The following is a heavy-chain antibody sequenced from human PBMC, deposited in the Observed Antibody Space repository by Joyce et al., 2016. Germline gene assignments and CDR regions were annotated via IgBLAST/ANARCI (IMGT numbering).Heavy chain of an antibody. D-gene: IGHD2-2*02. Sequence: QVQLVQSGAEVKKPGSSVKVSCKTSGGTFNNYAISWMRPAPGQGLEWMGGILPIFGTANSAQKFQGRVTITADRSTSTAYMELSSLRSEDTAVYYCARHSRPYCSTTTCYRGSFDFWGQGTLVTVSS. CDR2: ILPIFGTA. V-gene: IGHV1-69*06. CDR3: ARHSRPYCSTTTCYRGSFDF. J-gene: IGHJ4*02. CDR1: GGTFNNYA.